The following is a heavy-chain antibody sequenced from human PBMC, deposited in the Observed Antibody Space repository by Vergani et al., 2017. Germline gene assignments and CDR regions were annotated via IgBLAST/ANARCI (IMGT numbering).Heavy chain of an antibody. Sequence: QVHLVESGGGVVQPGGSLRLSCAASGFIFNYYGINWVRQALGKGLEWVSFIRSDGGSEMYADSVRGRFTISRDNSKNTVSLEMLSLRTEDTAVYYCAKGHSGQIGSPHDYYFDYWGQGTLVTVSS. CDR1: GFIFNYYG. D-gene: IGHD1-26*01. V-gene: IGHV3-30*02. J-gene: IGHJ4*02. CDR2: IRSDGGSE. CDR3: AKGHSGQIGSPHDYYFDY.